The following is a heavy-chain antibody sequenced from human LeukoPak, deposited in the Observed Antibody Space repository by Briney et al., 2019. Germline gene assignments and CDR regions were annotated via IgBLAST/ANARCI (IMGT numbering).Heavy chain of an antibody. CDR2: IYYSGST. V-gene: IGHV4-39*01. CDR3: ARYYCSSTSCYDQRSPPDHDYYYYGMDV. CDR1: GGSISSSNYY. Sequence: PSETLSLTCTVSGGSISSSNYYWGWIRQPPGKGLEWIGSIYYSGSTYYNPSLKSRVTISVDTSKNQFSLKLSSVTAADTAVYYCARYYCSSTSCYDQRSPPDHDYYYYGMDVWGQGTTVTVSS. D-gene: IGHD2-2*01. J-gene: IGHJ6*02.